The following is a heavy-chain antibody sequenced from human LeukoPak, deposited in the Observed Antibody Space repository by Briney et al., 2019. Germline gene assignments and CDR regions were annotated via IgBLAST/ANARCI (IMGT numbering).Heavy chain of an antibody. D-gene: IGHD6-19*01. CDR1: GFTFSSYG. Sequence: GGSLRLSCAASGFTFSSYGMSWVRQAPGKGLEWVSAISGSGGSTYYADSVKGRFTISRDNSKNTLYLQMNSLRAEDTAVYYCIGMRIAVAGVDYWGQGTLVTVSS. CDR2: ISGSGGST. V-gene: IGHV3-23*01. CDR3: IGMRIAVAGVDY. J-gene: IGHJ4*02.